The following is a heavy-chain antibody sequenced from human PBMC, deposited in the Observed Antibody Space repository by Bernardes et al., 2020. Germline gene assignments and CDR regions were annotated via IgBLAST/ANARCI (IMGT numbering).Heavy chain of an antibody. CDR3: ARGGGPLAPTLYYGGFDY. Sequence: SETLSLTCAVYGGSFSGYYWSWIRQPPGKGLEWIGEINHSGSTNYNPSLKSRVTISVDTSKNQFSLKLSSVTTADTAVYYCARGGGPLAPTLYYGGFDYWGQGTLVTVSS. D-gene: IGHD2-8*01. CDR2: INHSGST. CDR1: GGSFSGYY. V-gene: IGHV4-34*01. J-gene: IGHJ4*02.